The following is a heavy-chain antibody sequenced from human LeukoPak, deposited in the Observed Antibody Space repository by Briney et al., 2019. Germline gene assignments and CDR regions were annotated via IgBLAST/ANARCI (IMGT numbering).Heavy chain of an antibody. J-gene: IGHJ6*02. V-gene: IGHV3-74*01. CDR3: ARDAVDTANAV. CDR1: GFTFTTYW. D-gene: IGHD5-18*01. Sequence: GGTLRLSCAASGFTFTTYWMHWVRQAPGKGLVWVSHINSDGSITSYADSVKGRFTISRDNAKNTLYLQMNSLRAEDTAVYYCARDAVDTANAVWGQGTTVTVSS. CDR2: INSDGSIT.